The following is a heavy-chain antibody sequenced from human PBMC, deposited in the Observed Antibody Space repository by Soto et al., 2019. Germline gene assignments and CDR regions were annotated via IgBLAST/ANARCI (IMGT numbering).Heavy chain of an antibody. J-gene: IGHJ6*03. Sequence: QTLSLTCASSGDSVSSNSAAWNWIRQSPSRGLEWLGRTYYRSKWYNDYAVSVKSRITINPDTSKNQFSLQLNSVTPEDTAVYYCARELVGMAGHYYYYYMDVWGKGTTVTVSS. V-gene: IGHV6-1*01. CDR3: ARELVGMAGHYYYYYMDV. CDR2: TYYRSKWYN. D-gene: IGHD2-2*01. CDR1: GDSVSSNSAA.